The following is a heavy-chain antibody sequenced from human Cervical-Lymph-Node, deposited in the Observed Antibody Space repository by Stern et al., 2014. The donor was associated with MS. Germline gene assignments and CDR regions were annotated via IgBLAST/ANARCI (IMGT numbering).Heavy chain of an antibody. J-gene: IGHJ5*02. CDR3: ARDSGSSYGIGWLDP. Sequence: QLQLQESGPGLVKPSQTLSLSCTVSGGSISNGVYYWIWVRQPAGKGLEWIGRIRSVGNPKFNPSLKSRLTRSVDASKNQFPLKLSSVTAADTAVYYCARDSGSSYGIGWLDPWGQGTLVTVSS. CDR1: GGSISNGVYY. D-gene: IGHD1-26*01. CDR2: IRSVGNP. V-gene: IGHV4-61*02.